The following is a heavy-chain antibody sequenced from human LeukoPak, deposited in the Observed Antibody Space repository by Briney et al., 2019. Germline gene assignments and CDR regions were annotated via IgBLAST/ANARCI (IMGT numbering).Heavy chain of an antibody. CDR3: ARVHSSSWD. CDR2: IYYSGST. D-gene: IGHD6-13*01. Sequence: SETLSLTCTVSGGSISSSSYYWGWIRQPPGKGLEWIGSIYYSGSTYYNPSLKSRVTISVDTSKNQFSLKLSSVTAADTAVYYCARVHSSSWDWGQGTLVTVSS. V-gene: IGHV4-39*07. J-gene: IGHJ4*02. CDR1: GGSISSSSYY.